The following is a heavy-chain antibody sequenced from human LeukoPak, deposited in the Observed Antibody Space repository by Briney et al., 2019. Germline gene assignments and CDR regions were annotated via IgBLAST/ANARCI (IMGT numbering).Heavy chain of an antibody. V-gene: IGHV4-59*01. CDR3: ARVSGATNFWFDP. CDR1: GGSISSYY. Sequence: SETLSLTCTVSGGSISSYYWSWIRQPPGKGLEWIGYIYYSGSTNYNPSLKSRVTISVDTSKNQFSLKLSSVTAADAAVYYCARVSGATNFWFDPWGQGTLVTVSS. D-gene: IGHD1-26*01. J-gene: IGHJ5*02. CDR2: IYYSGST.